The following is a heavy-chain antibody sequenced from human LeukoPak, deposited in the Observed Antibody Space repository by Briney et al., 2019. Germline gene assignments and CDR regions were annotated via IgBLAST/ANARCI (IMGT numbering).Heavy chain of an antibody. Sequence: SETLSLTCTASGGSISSGDYYWSWIRQPPGKGLEWIGYIYYSGSTYYNPSLKSRVTISVDTSKNQFSLKLSSVTAADTAVYYCARDSSGSYYHYYYYYMDVWGKGTTVTVSS. CDR2: IYYSGST. V-gene: IGHV4-30-4*08. D-gene: IGHD3-10*01. CDR3: ARDSSGSYYHYYYYYMDV. CDR1: GGSISSGDYY. J-gene: IGHJ6*03.